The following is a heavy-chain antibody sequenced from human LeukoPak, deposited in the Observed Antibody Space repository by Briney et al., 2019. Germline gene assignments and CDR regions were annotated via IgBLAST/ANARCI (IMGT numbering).Heavy chain of an antibody. J-gene: IGHJ6*02. D-gene: IGHD3-10*01. V-gene: IGHV5-51*01. CDR2: IYPAASGT. CDR3: ARHGFGSGDGMDV. CDR1: GYSFTSYW. Sequence: GESLKISCKGFGYSFTSYWIGWVRQMPGKGLEWMGIIYPAASGTRYSPSFQGQVTISADKSVTTAYLQWNSLQASDSATYYCARHGFGSGDGMDVWGQGTTVTVSS.